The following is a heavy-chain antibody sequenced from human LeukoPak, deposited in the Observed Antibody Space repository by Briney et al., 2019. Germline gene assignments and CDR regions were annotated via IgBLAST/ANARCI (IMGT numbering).Heavy chain of an antibody. CDR1: GYSISSGYY. D-gene: IGHD6-19*01. Sequence: SETLSLTCAVSGYSISSGYYWGWIRQPPGKGLEWVGSIFHSGSTYYNPSLKSRVTISVDTSKNQFSLKLSSVTAADTAVYYCARDRGVAVAGPLGYWGQGTLVTVSS. J-gene: IGHJ4*02. V-gene: IGHV4-38-2*02. CDR3: ARDRGVAVAGPLGY. CDR2: IFHSGST.